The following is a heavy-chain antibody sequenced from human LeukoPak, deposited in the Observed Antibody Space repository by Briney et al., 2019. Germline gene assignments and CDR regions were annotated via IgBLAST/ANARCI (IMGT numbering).Heavy chain of an antibody. CDR2: IIPIFGTA. CDR3: ATSYCSSTSCYPPIYFQH. Sequence: SVKVSCKASGGTFSSYAISWVRQAPGQGLEWMGGIIPIFGTANYAQKFQGRVTITADESTSTAYMELSSLRSEDTAVYYCATSYCSSTSCYPPIYFQHWGQGTLVTVSS. CDR1: GGTFSSYA. J-gene: IGHJ1*01. D-gene: IGHD2-2*01. V-gene: IGHV1-69*13.